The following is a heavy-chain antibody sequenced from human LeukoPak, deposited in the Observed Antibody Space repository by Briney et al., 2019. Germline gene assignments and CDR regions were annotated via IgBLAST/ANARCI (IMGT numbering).Heavy chain of an antibody. V-gene: IGHV3-7*01. J-gene: IGHJ4*02. CDR1: GFTFSNLW. CDR3: ARDYGVGLETTEFDS. Sequence: GGSLRLSCAASGFTFSNLWMSWVRQAPGKGLKWVANIKQDGSEKYYVDSVKGRLTISRDTFKNTLHLQMNSLRAEDTAVYYCARDYGVGLETTEFDSWGQGTLVTVSS. D-gene: IGHD3-3*01. CDR2: IKQDGSEK.